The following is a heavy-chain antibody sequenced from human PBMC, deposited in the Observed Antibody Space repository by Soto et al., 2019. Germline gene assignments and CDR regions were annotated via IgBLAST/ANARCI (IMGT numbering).Heavy chain of an antibody. CDR3: SRIAVSGPFTVFDY. D-gene: IGHD6-19*01. J-gene: IGHJ4*02. CDR2: VSYSGST. V-gene: IGHV4-39*01. CDR1: GGSISNSSYQ. Sequence: SETLSLTCTVSGGSISNSSYQWGWIRQPPGKGLQWIGSVSYSGSTYYNPSLKSRLTISVDTSKTQSSLRLSSVTAADTAVYYCSRIAVSGPFTVFDYWGRGTLDTVSS.